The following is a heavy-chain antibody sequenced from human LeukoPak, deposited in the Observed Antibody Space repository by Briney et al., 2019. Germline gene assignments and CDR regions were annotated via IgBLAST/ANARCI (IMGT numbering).Heavy chain of an antibody. J-gene: IGHJ4*02. D-gene: IGHD1-26*01. V-gene: IGHV3-7*01. CDR1: GFTVSSNY. CDR2: IKQDGSEK. CDR3: ARDSSGSYYVFDY. Sequence: PGGSLRLSCAASGFTVSSNYMSWVRQAPGEGLEWVANIKQDGSEKYYVDSVKGRFTISRDNAKNSLYLQMNSLRAEDTAVYYCARDSSGSYYVFDYWGQGTLVTVSS.